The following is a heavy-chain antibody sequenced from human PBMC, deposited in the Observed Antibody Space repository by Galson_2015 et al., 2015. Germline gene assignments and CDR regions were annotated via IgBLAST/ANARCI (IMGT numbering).Heavy chain of an antibody. CDR1: GDSVSGNSAV. D-gene: IGHD2-15*01. CDR2: TYYRSKWSN. CDR3: TKGSFPGWPDY. J-gene: IGHJ4*02. Sequence: CAISGDSVSGNSAVWNWIRQSPSRGLEWLGRTYYRSKWSNNYAVSVKSRITINPDTSKNQFSLKVNSVTAADTAVYFCTKGSFPGWPDYWGQGILVTVSS. V-gene: IGHV6-1*01.